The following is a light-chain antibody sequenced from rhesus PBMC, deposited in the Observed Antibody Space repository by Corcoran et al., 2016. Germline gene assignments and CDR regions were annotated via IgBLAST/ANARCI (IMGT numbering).Light chain of an antibody. Sequence: DIQMSQSPSSLSASVGDRVTITCRASQGISSYLNWYQQNTGKAPKLLIYYANSLASGVPSRFSGSGAWTDYTLTISSLQPEDFATYYCQQGYSTPLTFGGGTKLEIK. J-gene: IGKJ4*01. CDR2: YAN. V-gene: IGKV1-32*03. CDR3: QQGYSTPLT. CDR1: QGISSY.